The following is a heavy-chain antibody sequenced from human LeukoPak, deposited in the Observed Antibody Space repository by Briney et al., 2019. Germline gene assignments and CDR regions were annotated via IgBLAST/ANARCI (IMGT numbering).Heavy chain of an antibody. CDR3: ARTPNYYDSSGYYDY. Sequence: SVKVSCKASGGTFSSYAISWVRQAPGQGLEWMGGIIPIFGTANYAQKFQGRVTITADESTSTAYMEPSSLRSEDTAVYYCARTPNYYDSSGYYDYWGQGTLVTVSS. D-gene: IGHD3-22*01. V-gene: IGHV1-69*13. CDR1: GGTFSSYA. J-gene: IGHJ4*02. CDR2: IIPIFGTA.